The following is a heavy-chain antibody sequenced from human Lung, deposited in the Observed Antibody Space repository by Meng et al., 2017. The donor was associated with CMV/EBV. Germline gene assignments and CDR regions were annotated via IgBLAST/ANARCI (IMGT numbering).Heavy chain of an antibody. V-gene: IGHV3-11*04. CDR2: ISSSGSTI. J-gene: IGHJ4*02. CDR1: GFTFSDYY. D-gene: IGHD4-23*01. Sequence: AASGFTFSDYYRGWIRQAPGKGLEWVSYISSSGSTIYYADSVKGRFTISRDNAKNSLYLQMNSLRAEDTAVYYCARVQGGNSWGFDYWGQGTLVTVSS. CDR3: ARVQGGNSWGFDY.